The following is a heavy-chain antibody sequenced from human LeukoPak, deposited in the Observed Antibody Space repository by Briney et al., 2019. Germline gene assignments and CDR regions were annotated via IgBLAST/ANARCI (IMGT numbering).Heavy chain of an antibody. V-gene: IGHV4-39*01. CDR3: ARITMVRGVIVDYYYYMDV. J-gene: IGHJ6*03. D-gene: IGHD3-10*01. CDR1: GASISGYY. Sequence: ASETLSLTCTVSGASISGYYWGWIRQPPGKGLEWIGSISYSGSTYDNPSLKSRVTTSVDTSKNQFSLKLSSVTAADTAVYYCARITMVRGVIVDYYYYMDVWGKGTTVTISS. CDR2: ISYSGST.